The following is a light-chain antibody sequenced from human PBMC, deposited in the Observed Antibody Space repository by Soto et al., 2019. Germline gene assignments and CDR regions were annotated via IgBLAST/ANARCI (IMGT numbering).Light chain of an antibody. J-gene: IGKJ1*01. CDR1: QVISSY. Sequence: AIRITQSPSSFSASTGDRVTITCLSSQVISSYLAWYQQKPGKAPKLLIYAASTLQSGVPSRFSGSGSGTDFTLTISCLQSEDFATYYCQQYYSYPRTFGQGTKVDI. CDR3: QQYYSYPRT. CDR2: AAS. V-gene: IGKV1-8*01.